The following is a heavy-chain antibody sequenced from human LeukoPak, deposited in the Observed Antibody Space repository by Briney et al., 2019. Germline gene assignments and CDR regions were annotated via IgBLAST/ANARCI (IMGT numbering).Heavy chain of an antibody. D-gene: IGHD3/OR15-3a*01. J-gene: IGHJ4*02. V-gene: IGHV1-18*01. CDR2: ISAYNGNT. CDR3: ARDLSLTWTDY. CDR1: GYTFTSYG. Sequence: VASVKVSCKASGYTFTSYGISWVRQAPGQGLEWMGWISAYNGNTSYAQKLQGRVTMTTDTSTSTAYMELRSLRSDDTAVYYCARDLSLTWTDYWGQGTLVTVSS.